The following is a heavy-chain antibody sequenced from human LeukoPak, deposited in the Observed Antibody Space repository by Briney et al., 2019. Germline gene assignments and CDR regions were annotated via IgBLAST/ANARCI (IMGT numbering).Heavy chain of an antibody. CDR2: ISMNVQTT. CDR3: VREGLERRTNFDY. V-gene: IGHV3-64D*06. Sequence: GGSLRLSCSASGFTFTSHVMHWVRQAPGKGLQYVSGISMNVQTTYYAGSVKGRFTISRDSSKNTVYLQMNSLTAQDTAVYYCVREGLERRTNFDYWGQGTLVSVSS. J-gene: IGHJ4*02. D-gene: IGHD1-1*01. CDR1: GFTFTSHV.